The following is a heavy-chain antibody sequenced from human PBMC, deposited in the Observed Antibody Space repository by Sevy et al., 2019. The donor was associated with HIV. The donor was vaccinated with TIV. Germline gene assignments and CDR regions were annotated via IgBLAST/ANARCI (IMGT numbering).Heavy chain of an antibody. CDR2: INHSGST. Sequence: SETLSLTCAVYGGSFSGYYWNWIRQSPGKGQEWIGEINHSGSTHYNPSLKSRVTISVDTSKNQFSLRLNSVTAADTAVYYCARAPPVVVVPGAPSWFDPWGQGTLVTVSS. CDR3: ARAPPVVVVPGAPSWFDP. D-gene: IGHD2-2*01. J-gene: IGHJ5*02. CDR1: GGSFSGYY. V-gene: IGHV4-34*01.